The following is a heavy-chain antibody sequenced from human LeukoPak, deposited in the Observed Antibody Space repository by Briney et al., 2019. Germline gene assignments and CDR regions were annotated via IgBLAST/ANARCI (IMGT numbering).Heavy chain of an antibody. Sequence: SETLSLTCGVYGGSFSGYYWSWIRQHPGKGLEWIGYIYYSGSTYYNPSLRSRVTISVDTSKNQFSLKLSSVTAADTAVYYCARDKRVWLLTGGRYYYYGMDVWGQGTTVTVSS. CDR3: ARDKRVWLLTGGRYYYYGMDV. J-gene: IGHJ6*02. CDR2: IYYSGST. D-gene: IGHD3-16*01. V-gene: IGHV4-31*11. CDR1: GGSFSGYY.